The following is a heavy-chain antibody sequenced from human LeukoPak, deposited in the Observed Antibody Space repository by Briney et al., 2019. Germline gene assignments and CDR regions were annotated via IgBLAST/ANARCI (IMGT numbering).Heavy chain of an antibody. Sequence: ASAKVSCKASRYTFSVYYMHWVRQAPGQGLEWMGWIDPNSGGTNYAQKFQGRVTMTRDTSISTAYMELSRLRSDDTTVYYCAREVRYSSGWLFDYWGQGTLVTVSS. CDR1: RYTFSVYY. V-gene: IGHV1-2*02. CDR3: AREVRYSSGWLFDY. J-gene: IGHJ4*02. D-gene: IGHD6-19*01. CDR2: IDPNSGGT.